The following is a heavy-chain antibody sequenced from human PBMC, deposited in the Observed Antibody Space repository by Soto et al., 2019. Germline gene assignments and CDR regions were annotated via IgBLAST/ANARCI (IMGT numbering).Heavy chain of an antibody. J-gene: IGHJ5*02. V-gene: IGHV4-59*01. CDR2: IYYSGST. CDR1: GGSISSYY. CDR3: ARGNYDFWSGSSGGGNWFDP. Sequence: PSETLSLTCTVSGGSISSYYWSWIRQPPGKGLEWIGYIYYSGSTNYNPSLKSRVTISVDTSKNQFSLKLSSVTAADTAVYYCARGNYDFWSGSSGGGNWFDPWGQGTLVTVSS. D-gene: IGHD3-3*01.